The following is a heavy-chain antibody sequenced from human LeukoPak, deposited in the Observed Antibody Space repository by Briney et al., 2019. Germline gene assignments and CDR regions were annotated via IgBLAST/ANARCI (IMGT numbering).Heavy chain of an antibody. CDR1: GGSISSYY. V-gene: IGHV4-59*08. J-gene: IGHJ4*02. CDR3: ARQRGHSTYFDY. D-gene: IGHD3-3*02. Sequence: SETLSLTCTVSGGSISSYYWSWIRQPPGKGLEWIGYIYYSESTNYNPSLKSRVTISVDTSKNQFSLKLSSVTAADTAVYYCARQRGHSTYFDYWGQGTLVTVSS. CDR2: IYYSEST.